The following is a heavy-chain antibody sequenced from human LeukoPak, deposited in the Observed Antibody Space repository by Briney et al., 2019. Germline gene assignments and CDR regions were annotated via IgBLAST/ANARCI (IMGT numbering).Heavy chain of an antibody. D-gene: IGHD4-17*01. Sequence: GGSLRLXCAASGFTFSSYAMSWVRQAPGKGLEWVSAISGSGGSTYYADSVKGRFTISRDNSKNTLYLQMNSLRAEDTAVYYCTTINDYGDYSFDYWGQGTLVTVSS. CDR1: GFTFSSYA. CDR3: TTINDYGDYSFDY. CDR2: ISGSGGST. V-gene: IGHV3-23*01. J-gene: IGHJ4*02.